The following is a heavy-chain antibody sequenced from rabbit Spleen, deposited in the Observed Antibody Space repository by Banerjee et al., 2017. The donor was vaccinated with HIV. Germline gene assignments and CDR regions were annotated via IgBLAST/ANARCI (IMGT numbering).Heavy chain of an antibody. CDR3: ARGYTYSYVGVAHVTDYFNL. CDR1: GFSFSSRYC. CDR2: IHAGSSAST. V-gene: IGHV1S40*01. J-gene: IGHJ4*01. Sequence: QSLEESGGDLVKPGASLTLTCTASGFSFSSRYCMCWVRQAPGKGLEWIACIHAGSSASTYYANWAKGRFTVSKASSTTVTLQMTSLTAADTATYFCARGYTYSYVGVAHVTDYFNLWGQGTLVTVS. D-gene: IGHD6-1*01.